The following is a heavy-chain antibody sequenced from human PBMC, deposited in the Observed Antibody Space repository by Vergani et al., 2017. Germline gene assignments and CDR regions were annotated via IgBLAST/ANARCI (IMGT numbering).Heavy chain of an antibody. J-gene: IGHJ4*02. CDR1: GFTFSSYG. CDR3: AKDHNSYSGSDY. D-gene: IGHD1-26*01. Sequence: VQLLESGGGVVQPGRSLRLSCAASGFTFSSYGMHWVRPAPGKGLEWVAVISYDGSNKYYADSVKGRFTISRDNSKNTLYLQMNSLRAEDTAVYYCAKDHNSYSGSDYWGQGTLVTVSS. V-gene: IGHV3-30*18. CDR2: ISYDGSNK.